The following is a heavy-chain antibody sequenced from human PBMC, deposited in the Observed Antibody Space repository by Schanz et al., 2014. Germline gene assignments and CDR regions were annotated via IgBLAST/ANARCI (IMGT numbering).Heavy chain of an antibody. V-gene: IGHV3-30*03. J-gene: IGHJ4*02. D-gene: IGHD2-2*01. CDR1: GFTFSSYG. CDR3: ERFQSPHQPFDY. CDR2: ISYDGSNK. Sequence: VQLVESGGDLVQPGRSLRLSCAASGFTFSSYGMHWVRQAPGKGLEWVAVISYDGSNKYYADSVKGRFTISRDNAKNSLYLQMNSLRAEDTAVYYCERFQSPHQPFDYWGQGTLVTVSS.